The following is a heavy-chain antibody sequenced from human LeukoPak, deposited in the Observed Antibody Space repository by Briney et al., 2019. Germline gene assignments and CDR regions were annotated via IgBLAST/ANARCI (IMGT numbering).Heavy chain of an antibody. CDR1: GGSLSGYY. J-gene: IGHJ4*02. CDR3: ARRSEYSYGSGWGF. Sequence: PSETLSLTCAVYGGSLSGYYWTWIRQPPGKGLEWVGEIHHSGNTNYNPSLKSRVTISVDTSKNQCSLKLSSVTAADTAVYYCARRSEYSYGSGWGFWGQGTLVTVSS. CDR2: IHHSGNT. V-gene: IGHV4-34*01. D-gene: IGHD5-18*01.